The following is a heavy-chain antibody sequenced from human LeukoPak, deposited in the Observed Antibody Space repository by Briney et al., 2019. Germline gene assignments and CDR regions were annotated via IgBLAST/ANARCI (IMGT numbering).Heavy chain of an antibody. CDR1: GGTFSSYA. D-gene: IGHD2-2*02. CDR2: IIPILGIA. J-gene: IGHJ6*02. Sequence: SVKVSCKASGGTFSSYAISWVRQAPGQGLEWMGRIIPILGIANYAQKFQGRVTITADKSTSPAYMELSSLRSEDTAVYYCARTRRHCSSTSCYTGTYYYYGMDVWGQGTTVTVSS. V-gene: IGHV1-69*04. CDR3: ARTRRHCSSTSCYTGTYYYYGMDV.